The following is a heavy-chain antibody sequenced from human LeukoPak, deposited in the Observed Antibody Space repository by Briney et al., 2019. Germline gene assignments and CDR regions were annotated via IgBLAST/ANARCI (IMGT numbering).Heavy chain of an antibody. CDR3: ARDRSIYGWSGVEV. CDR1: SGSISTSNYY. V-gene: IGHV4-39*07. Sequence: PSETLSLTCTVSSGSISTSNYYWGWVRQPPGKALEWIGNTFYSGSTNYNPSLKSRVTISVDTSKNQFSLKLSSVTAADTAVYYCARDRSIYGWSGVEVWGKGTTVTVSS. D-gene: IGHD3-10*01. CDR2: TFYSGST. J-gene: IGHJ6*04.